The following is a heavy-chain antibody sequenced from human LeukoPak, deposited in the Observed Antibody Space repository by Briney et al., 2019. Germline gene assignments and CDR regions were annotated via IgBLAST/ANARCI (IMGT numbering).Heavy chain of an antibody. V-gene: IGHV3-30*07. CDR1: GFTLSSYA. Sequence: GRSLRLSCAASGFTLSSYAMHWVRQAPGKGLEWVAVISYDGSNKYYADSVKGRFTISRDNSKNTLYLQMNSLRAEDTAMYYCARGSGWSDYWGQGTLVTVSS. D-gene: IGHD2-15*01. J-gene: IGHJ4*02. CDR2: ISYDGSNK. CDR3: ARGSGWSDY.